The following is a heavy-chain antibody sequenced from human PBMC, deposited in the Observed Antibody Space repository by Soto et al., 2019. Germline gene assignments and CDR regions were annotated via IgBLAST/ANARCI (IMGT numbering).Heavy chain of an antibody. Sequence: GESLKISCNGSGYSFASYWIGWVRQMPGKGLQWMGIIYPGDSDTRYCPSFQGQVTISADKSISTAYLQWSSLKASDTAMSYCVRLAGYYPAGMDVWGQGTTVTVSS. V-gene: IGHV5-51*01. J-gene: IGHJ6*02. D-gene: IGHD3-22*01. CDR2: IYPGDSDT. CDR3: VRLAGYYPAGMDV. CDR1: GYSFASYW.